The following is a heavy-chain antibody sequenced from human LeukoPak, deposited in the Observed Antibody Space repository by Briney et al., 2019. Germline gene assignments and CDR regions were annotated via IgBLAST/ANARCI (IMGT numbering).Heavy chain of an antibody. Sequence: GRSLRLSCAASGFTFSSYWMHWVRHAPGKGLVWVSRINSDGSSTSYADSVKGRFTISRDNAKNTLYLQMNSLRAEDTAVYYCARGLWDYYMDVWGKGTTVTVSS. D-gene: IGHD5-18*01. CDR3: ARGLWDYYMDV. V-gene: IGHV3-74*01. J-gene: IGHJ6*03. CDR1: GFTFSSYW. CDR2: INSDGSST.